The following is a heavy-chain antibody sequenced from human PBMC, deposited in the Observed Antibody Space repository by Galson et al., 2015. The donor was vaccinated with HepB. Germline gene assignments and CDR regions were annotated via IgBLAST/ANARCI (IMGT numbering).Heavy chain of an antibody. CDR3: ARLLTSIAAAGDFDY. CDR1: GYTLTDLS. J-gene: IGHJ4*02. CDR2: IDPSGGST. Sequence: SVKVSCKVSGYTLTDLSMHWARQAPGQGLEWMGIIDPSGGSTSYAQKFQGRVTMTRDTSTSTVYMELSSLRSEDTAVYYCARLLTSIAAAGDFDYWCQGTLVTVSS. V-gene: IGHV1-46*03. D-gene: IGHD6-13*01.